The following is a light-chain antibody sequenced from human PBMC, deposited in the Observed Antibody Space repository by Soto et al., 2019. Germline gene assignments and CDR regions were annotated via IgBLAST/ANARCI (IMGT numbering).Light chain of an antibody. CDR3: QQTYNPPWT. Sequence: DIQMTQSPSSLSASVGDRVTITCRASQTISNYLNWYQQKPGKAPKLLIYAASTLQSGVPSKYSASGSGTDFTLIISSLQPEDFATYYCQQTYNPPWTFGQGTKVEIK. CDR1: QTISNY. V-gene: IGKV1-39*01. J-gene: IGKJ1*01. CDR2: AAS.